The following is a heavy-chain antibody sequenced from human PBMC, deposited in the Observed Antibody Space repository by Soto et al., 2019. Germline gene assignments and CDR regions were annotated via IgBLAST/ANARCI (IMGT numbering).Heavy chain of an antibody. D-gene: IGHD2-8*02. Sequence: QVQLVQSGAEVKKPGSSVKVSCKASGGTFSSSAISWVRQAPGQGLEWLGGIIPICHLQYYAQKFQGRVTITEDESKSTANIELRSLTSEDTAVYYCARGQIVLSVSGTQSYYFENWGQGTLVTVSS. CDR2: IIPICHLQ. CDR3: ARGQIVLSVSGTQSYYFEN. V-gene: IGHV1-69*01. J-gene: IGHJ4*02. CDR1: GGTFSSSA.